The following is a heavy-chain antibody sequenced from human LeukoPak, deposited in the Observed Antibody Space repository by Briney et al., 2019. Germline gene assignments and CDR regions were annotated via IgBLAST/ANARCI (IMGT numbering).Heavy chain of an antibody. D-gene: IGHD2-2*01. CDR1: GFTFSSYA. Sequence: GGSLRLSCAASGFTFSSYAVSWVRQAPGKGLEWVSAISGSGGSTYYADSVKGRFTISRDNSKNTLYLQMNSLRAEDTAVYYCATTYLGYCSRTSCPPWGQGTLVTVSS. CDR2: ISGSGGST. V-gene: IGHV3-23*01. J-gene: IGHJ5*02. CDR3: ATTYLGYCSRTSCPP.